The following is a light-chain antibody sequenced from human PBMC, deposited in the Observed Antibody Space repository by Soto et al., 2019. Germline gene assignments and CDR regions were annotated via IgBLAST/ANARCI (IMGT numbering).Light chain of an antibody. V-gene: IGLV4-69*01. Sequence: QSVLTQSPSASASLGASVKLTCTLSSGHSSYAIAWHQQQPEKGPRYLMKLNSDGSHSKGDGIPDRFSGSSSGAERYLTISSLQSEDEADYYCQTWGTGIHYVFGTGTKLNVL. J-gene: IGLJ1*01. CDR3: QTWGTGIHYV. CDR1: SGHSSYA. CDR2: LNSDGSH.